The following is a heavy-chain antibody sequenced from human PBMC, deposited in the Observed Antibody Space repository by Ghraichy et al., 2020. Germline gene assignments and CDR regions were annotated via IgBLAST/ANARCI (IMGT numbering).Heavy chain of an antibody. CDR2: IWYDGSNK. V-gene: IGHV3-33*01. J-gene: IGHJ3*02. CDR1: GFTFSSYG. D-gene: IGHD3-16*01. CDR3: ARESLFLYDYIWGSFNDAFYI. Sequence: GGSLRLSCAASGFTFSSYGMHWVRQAPGKGLEWVAVIWYDGSNKYYADSVKGRFTISRDNSKNTLYLQMNSLRAEDTAVYYCARESLFLYDYIWGSFNDAFYIWGQGTMVTVSS.